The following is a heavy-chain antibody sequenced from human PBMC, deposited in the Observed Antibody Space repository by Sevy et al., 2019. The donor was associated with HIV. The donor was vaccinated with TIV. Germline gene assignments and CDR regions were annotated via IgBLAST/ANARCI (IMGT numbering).Heavy chain of an antibody. V-gene: IGHV3-7*01. CDR2: IKQDGSEK. Sequence: GGSLRLSCAASGFTFSSYWMSWVRQAPGKGQEWVANIKQDGSEKYYVDSVKGRFTISRDNAKNSLYLQMNSLRAEDTAVYYCARVRPRDWFDPWGQGTQVTVSS. J-gene: IGHJ5*02. D-gene: IGHD6-25*01. CDR1: GFTFSSYW. CDR3: ARVRPRDWFDP.